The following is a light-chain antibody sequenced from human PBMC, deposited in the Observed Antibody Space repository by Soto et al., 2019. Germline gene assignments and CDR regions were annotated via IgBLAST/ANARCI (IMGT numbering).Light chain of an antibody. Sequence: EISMTQFPAILSASPGGGATLSCRAAQDVTTNFAWYQLRRGQPPRLLIYDISTRATGVPARFSGSGSGTEFTLTISRLEPEDFAVYYCQQHGTSPITFGQGTRLEIK. CDR2: DIS. V-gene: IGKV3-15*01. J-gene: IGKJ5*01. CDR1: QDVTTN. CDR3: QQHGTSPIT.